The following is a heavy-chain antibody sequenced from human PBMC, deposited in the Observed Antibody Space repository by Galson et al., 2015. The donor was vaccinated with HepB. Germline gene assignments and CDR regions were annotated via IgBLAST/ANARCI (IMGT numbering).Heavy chain of an antibody. Sequence: SVKVSCKASGYTFTSYGISWVRQAPGQGLEWMGWISAYNGNTNYAQKLQGRVTMTTDTSTSTAYMELSSLRSEDTAVYYCARDRGRTVTTSTAWGYYYYGMDVWGQGTTVTVSS. V-gene: IGHV1-18*01. CDR1: GYTFTSYG. D-gene: IGHD4-17*01. CDR2: ISAYNGNT. J-gene: IGHJ6*02. CDR3: ARDRGRTVTTSTAWGYYYYGMDV.